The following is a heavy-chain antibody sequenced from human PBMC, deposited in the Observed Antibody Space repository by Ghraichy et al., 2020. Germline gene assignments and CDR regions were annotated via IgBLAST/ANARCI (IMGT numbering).Heavy chain of an antibody. D-gene: IGHD1-1*01. CDR1: GGSIRRTTNY. Sequence: SETLSLTCSVSGGSIRRTTNYWSWIRQHPGKGLEWVGYMYFGGSAYYNPSLKSRVIISLDSSKNQFSPNLSSVTAADTAVYFCATYYAIGTERRGFDPWGQGTLVTVSS. V-gene: IGHV4-31*03. CDR2: MYFGGSA. J-gene: IGHJ5*02. CDR3: ATYYAIGTERRGFDP.